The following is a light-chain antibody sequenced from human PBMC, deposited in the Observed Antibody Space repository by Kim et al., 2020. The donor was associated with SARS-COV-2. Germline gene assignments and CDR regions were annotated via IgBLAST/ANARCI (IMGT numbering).Light chain of an antibody. CDR2: EVS. V-gene: IGLV2-14*02. J-gene: IGLJ3*02. CDR1: ISNVASYDL. CDR3: SSHTTTSTVV. Sequence: GQSITISCTGTISNVASYDLVSWYQHHPGRAPKLIVYEVSKRPSGVSTRFSGSKSGDTASLTISGLQAEDEADYYCSSHTTTSTVVFGGGTQLTVL.